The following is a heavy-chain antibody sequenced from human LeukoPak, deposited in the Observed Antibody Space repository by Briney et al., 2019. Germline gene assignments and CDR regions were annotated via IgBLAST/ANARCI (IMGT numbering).Heavy chain of an antibody. CDR2: IYYSGST. CDR3: ARAGSSSYVDV. V-gene: IGHV4-59*01. CDR1: GGSISSYY. D-gene: IGHD6-13*01. Sequence: PSETLSLTCTVSGGSISSYYLSWIRQPPGKGLEWIGYIYYSGSTNYNPSLKSRVTISVDTSKNQFSLKLSSVTAADTAVYYCARAGSSSYVDVWGKGTTVTVSS. J-gene: IGHJ6*03.